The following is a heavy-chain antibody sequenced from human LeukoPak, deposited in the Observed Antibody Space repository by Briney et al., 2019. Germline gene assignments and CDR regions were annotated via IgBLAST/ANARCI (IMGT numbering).Heavy chain of an antibody. D-gene: IGHD2-2*01. CDR2: IYYSGST. CDR3: ARVGSDIVVVPAARDDAFDI. Sequence: SETLSLTCTVSGGSISSYYWSWIRQPPGKGLEWIGYIYYSGSTNYNPSLKSRVTISLDTSKNQFSLKLSSVTAADTAVYYCARVGSDIVVVPAARDDAFDIWGQGTMVTVSS. V-gene: IGHV4-59*01. J-gene: IGHJ3*02. CDR1: GGSISSYY.